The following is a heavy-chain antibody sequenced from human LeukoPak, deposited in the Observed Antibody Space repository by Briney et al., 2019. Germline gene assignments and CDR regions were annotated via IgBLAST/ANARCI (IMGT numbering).Heavy chain of an antibody. CDR1: GFTFSSYS. D-gene: IGHD6-19*01. V-gene: IGHV3-21*01. CDR3: AKDVSTGWSFDS. Sequence: PGGSLRLSCAASGFTFSSYSMNRVRQAPGKGLEWVSSISSSSSYIYYADSVKGRFTISRDNAKNSLYLQMNSLRAEDTAVYYCAKDVSTGWSFDSWGQGTLVTVSS. J-gene: IGHJ4*02. CDR2: ISSSSSYI.